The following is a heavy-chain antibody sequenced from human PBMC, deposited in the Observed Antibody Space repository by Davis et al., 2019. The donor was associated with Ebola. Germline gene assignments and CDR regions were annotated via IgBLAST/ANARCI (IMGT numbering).Heavy chain of an antibody. J-gene: IGHJ6*02. CDR2: IDPDGRRV. D-gene: IGHD6-19*01. CDR1: GFTFRSYY. Sequence: GESLKISCAASGFTFRSYYMHWVRQVSGKGLVWVSGIDPDGRRVSYADSVKGRFTISRDNSKNTLYLQMNSLRAEDTAVYYCARDGDSSGWYYYYYGMDVWGQGTTVTVSS. CDR3: ARDGDSSGWYYYYYGMDV. V-gene: IGHV3-74*01.